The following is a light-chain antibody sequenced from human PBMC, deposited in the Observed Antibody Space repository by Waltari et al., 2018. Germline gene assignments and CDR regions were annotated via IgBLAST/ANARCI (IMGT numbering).Light chain of an antibody. CDR3: QQYGSSPRA. CDR1: QSVSSSY. Sequence: EIVLTQSPGTLSLSPGERATLSCRASQSVSSSYLAWYQQKPGQAPRHLIYGAPSRATGIPDRFSGSGSGTDFTLTISRLEPEDFAVYYCQQYGSSPRAFGPGTKVDIK. CDR2: GAP. J-gene: IGKJ3*01. V-gene: IGKV3-20*01.